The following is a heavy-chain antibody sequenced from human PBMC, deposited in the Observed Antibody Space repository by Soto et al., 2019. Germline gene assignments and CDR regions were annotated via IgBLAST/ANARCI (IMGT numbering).Heavy chain of an antibody. D-gene: IGHD1-26*01. J-gene: IGHJ4*02. CDR2: IYHSGTT. V-gene: IGHV4-38-2*01. CDR3: PRTASVSYYPY. Sequence: SETLSLTCAVSGDSISTGYYWAWIRQPPGKGLEWIGSIYHSGTTYYNPSLKSRVTISVDTSKNQFSLRLSSVTAADSAVFYCPRTASVSYYPYCGQGTWGSVS. CDR1: GDSISTGYY.